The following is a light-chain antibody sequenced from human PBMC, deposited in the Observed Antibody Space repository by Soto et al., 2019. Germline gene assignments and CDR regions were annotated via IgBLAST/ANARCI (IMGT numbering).Light chain of an antibody. J-gene: IGKJ5*01. CDR3: QQANRFPIS. CDR1: QGISSW. V-gene: IGKV1D-12*01. CDR2: GAS. Sequence: DIQMTQSPSSVSASVGDRVTITCRASQGISSWLAWYQQKPGEAPKLLIYGASGLQSGVPSRFSGSGSGTDFTLTINNLQPEDFATYYGQQANRFPISFGQGTRLEIK.